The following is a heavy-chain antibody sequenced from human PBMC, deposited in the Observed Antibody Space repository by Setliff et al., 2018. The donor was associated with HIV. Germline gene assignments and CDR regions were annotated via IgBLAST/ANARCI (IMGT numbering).Heavy chain of an antibody. J-gene: IGHJ4*02. Sequence: PGGSLRLSCAASGFTVSSYGMQWGRQAPGKGLEWIAFIRYDGSNKYYADSVKGRFTISRDNSKNTLYLEMTSLRAEDTAVYHCAKDMNYNNDYPGVLGSWGRGTLVTVSS. D-gene: IGHD3-16*01. V-gene: IGHV3-30*02. CDR3: AKDMNYNNDYPGVLGS. CDR2: IRYDGSNK. CDR1: GFTVSSYG.